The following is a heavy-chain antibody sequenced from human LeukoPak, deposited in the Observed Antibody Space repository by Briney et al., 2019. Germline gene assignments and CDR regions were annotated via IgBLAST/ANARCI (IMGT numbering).Heavy chain of an antibody. CDR1: GGSISSYY. V-gene: IGHV4-4*09. Sequence: SETLSLTCTVSGGSISSYYWSWIRQPPGKGLEWIGYIYTSGSANYNPSLKSRVTISVDTSKNQFSLKLSSVTAADTAVYYCARWREYSSSSVSGAFDIWGQGTMVTVSS. CDR3: ARWREYSSSSVSGAFDI. D-gene: IGHD6-6*01. CDR2: IYTSGSA. J-gene: IGHJ3*02.